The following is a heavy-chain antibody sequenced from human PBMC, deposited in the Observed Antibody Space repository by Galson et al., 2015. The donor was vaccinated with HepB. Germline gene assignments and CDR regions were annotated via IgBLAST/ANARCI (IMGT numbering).Heavy chain of an antibody. Sequence: SLRLSCAASGVTFSNYGMHWVRQAPGKGLEWVAVISYDGRNKYYTDSVKGLFTISRDNSKSMGYLQMNSLRAEDTALYYCAKDPYLYSALAGTMAGFGYWGQGTLVTVSS. CDR3: AKDPYLYSALAGTMAGFGY. V-gene: IGHV3-30*18. CDR2: ISYDGRNK. D-gene: IGHD6-19*01. CDR1: GVTFSNYG. J-gene: IGHJ4*02.